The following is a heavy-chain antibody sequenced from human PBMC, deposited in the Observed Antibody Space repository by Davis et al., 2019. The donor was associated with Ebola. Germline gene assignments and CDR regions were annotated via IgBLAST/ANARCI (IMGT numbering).Heavy chain of an antibody. V-gene: IGHV4-34*01. Sequence: PSNTLSLTVTVYVCSFSGYYWSWSRQPPGRGLEWIGEINHSGNTNYNPSLKSRVTISVDTSKNQFSLKLSSVTAADTAVYYCARGHGHDFWSGYYRPRYYYFYMDVWGKGTTVTVSS. CDR2: INHSGNT. CDR1: VCSFSGYY. CDR3: ARGHGHDFWSGYYRPRYYYFYMDV. J-gene: IGHJ6*03. D-gene: IGHD3-3*01.